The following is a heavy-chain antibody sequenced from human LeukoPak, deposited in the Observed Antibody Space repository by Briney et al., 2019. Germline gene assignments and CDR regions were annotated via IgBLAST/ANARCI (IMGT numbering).Heavy chain of an antibody. Sequence: GGSLRLSCSASTFTFSGYYMSWIRQAPGKGLDWVSYISSSGRTIYYADSVKGRFTISRDNSKNTLYLQMNSLRAEDTAVYYCAKDGGEYYDILTGYYPRLYYMDVWGKGTTVTISS. D-gene: IGHD3-9*01. V-gene: IGHV3-11*01. J-gene: IGHJ6*03. CDR3: AKDGGEYYDILTGYYPRLYYMDV. CDR1: TFTFSGYY. CDR2: ISSSGRTI.